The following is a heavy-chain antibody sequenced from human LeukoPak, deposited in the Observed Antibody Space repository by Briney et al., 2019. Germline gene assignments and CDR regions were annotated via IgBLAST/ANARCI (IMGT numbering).Heavy chain of an antibody. CDR3: ARIIYYYETGGFRDYFDS. V-gene: IGHV4-4*07. CDR2: IYSSGTA. CDR1: GGSIGGSYY. J-gene: IGHJ4*02. D-gene: IGHD3-22*01. Sequence: SETLSLTCTVSGGSIGGSYYWNWIRQPAGKGLEWIGRIYSSGTANYNPSLKSRVAISVDTSKNQFSLRLTSTTAADTAIYYCARIIYYYETGGFRDYFDSWGQGTLVTVSS.